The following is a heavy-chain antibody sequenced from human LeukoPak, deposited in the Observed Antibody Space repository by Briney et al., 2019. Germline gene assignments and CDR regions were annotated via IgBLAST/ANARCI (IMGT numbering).Heavy chain of an antibody. CDR3: ASNSYGSLSPFDY. D-gene: IGHD5-18*01. CDR2: IYYSGST. J-gene: IGHJ4*02. Sequence: KPSETLSLTCTVSGGSISSSSYYWGWIRQPPGKGLEWIGSIYYSGSTYYNPSLKSRVTISVDTSKNQFSLKLSSVTAADTAVYYCASNSYGSLSPFDYWGQGTLVTVSS. V-gene: IGHV4-39*01. CDR1: GGSISSSSYY.